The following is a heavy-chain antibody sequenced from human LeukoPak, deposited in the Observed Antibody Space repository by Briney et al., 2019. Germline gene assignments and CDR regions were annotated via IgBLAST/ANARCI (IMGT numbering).Heavy chain of an antibody. D-gene: IGHD3-10*01. CDR3: ARDGGDLWSGESYYFDY. Sequence: ASVKVSCKASGYTFTGYYMHWVRQAPGQGLEWMGRINPNSGDTNYAQKFQGRVTMTRDTSISTAYMELSRLRSDDTAVYYCARDGGDLWSGESYYFDYWGQGTLVTVSS. CDR2: INPNSGDT. V-gene: IGHV1-2*06. J-gene: IGHJ4*02. CDR1: GYTFTGYY.